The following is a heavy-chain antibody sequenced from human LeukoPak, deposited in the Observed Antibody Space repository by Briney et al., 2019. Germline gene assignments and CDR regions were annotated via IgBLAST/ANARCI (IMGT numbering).Heavy chain of an antibody. D-gene: IGHD5-12*01. CDR3: ARVHSGYDFGNRKYYYFDY. CDR1: GGSISSYY. Sequence: SETLSLTCTVSGGSISSYYWSWIRQPPGKGLEWIGYIFYSGSTNYNPSLKSRVTISVDTSKNQFSLKLSSVTAADTAVYYCARVHSGYDFGNRKYYYFDYWGQGTLVTVSS. J-gene: IGHJ4*02. V-gene: IGHV4-59*08. CDR2: IFYSGST.